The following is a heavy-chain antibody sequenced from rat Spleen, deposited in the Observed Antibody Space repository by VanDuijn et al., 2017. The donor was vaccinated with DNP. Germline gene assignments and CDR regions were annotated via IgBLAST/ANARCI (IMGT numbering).Heavy chain of an antibody. CDR1: GFSLTSFS. CDR2: MWYDGDA. D-gene: IGHD5-1*01. J-gene: IGHJ1*01. V-gene: IGHV2-63*01. Sequence: QVQLKESGPGLVQPSRTLSLTCTVSGFSLTSFSVSWVRQSSGKGPEWLGRMWYDGDAAYNPALKSRLIITRDTSKNQVFLKMNSLQADDSGTYYCTRDPNSSYWFFDLWGPGTMVTVSS. CDR3: TRDPNSSYWFFDL.